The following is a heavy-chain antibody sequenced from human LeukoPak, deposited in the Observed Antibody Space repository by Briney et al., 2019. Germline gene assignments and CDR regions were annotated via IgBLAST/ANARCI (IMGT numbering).Heavy chain of an antibody. CDR2: ISSSSSYI. CDR3: ARVALVSGPSYGSESEAADY. J-gene: IGHJ4*02. D-gene: IGHD3-10*01. Sequence: PGGSLRLSCAASGFTFITYSMNWVRQAPGKGLEWVSSISSSSSYIYYADSVRGRFTISRDNRKNSLYLQMNSLRAEDTAVYYCARVALVSGPSYGSESEAADYWGQGTLVTVSS. CDR1: GFTFITYS. V-gene: IGHV3-21*01.